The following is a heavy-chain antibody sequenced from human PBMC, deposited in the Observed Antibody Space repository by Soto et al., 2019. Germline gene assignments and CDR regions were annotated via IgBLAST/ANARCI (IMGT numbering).Heavy chain of an antibody. Sequence: EVQVVESGGGLVQPGGSLRLSCAAFGFPFSDHYMDWVRQAPGKGLEWVGRIRNKANSYTTEYAASVRGRFTVSRDDSKKSLFLQMNSLKTADTAVYYCIREGFCTGGSCYSSYLDFWGQGTLVTVSS. J-gene: IGHJ4*02. CDR2: IRNKANSYTT. CDR3: IREGFCTGGSCYSSYLDF. D-gene: IGHD2-15*01. CDR1: GFPFSDHY. V-gene: IGHV3-72*01.